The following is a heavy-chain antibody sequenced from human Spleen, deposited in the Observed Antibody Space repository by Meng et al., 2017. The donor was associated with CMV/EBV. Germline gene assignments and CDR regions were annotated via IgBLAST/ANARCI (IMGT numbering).Heavy chain of an antibody. CDR1: GFTFSSYW. CDR2: INSDGSST. V-gene: IGHV3-74*01. D-gene: IGHD3-10*01. Sequence: GGSLRLSCAASGFTFSSYWMHWVRQAPGKGLVWVSRINSDGSSTSYADSVKGRFTISRDNSKNTLYLQMNSLRAEDTAVYYCAKFYGSGSYYNVRIGDYFDYWGQGTLVTVSS. CDR3: AKFYGSGSYYNVRIGDYFDY. J-gene: IGHJ4*02.